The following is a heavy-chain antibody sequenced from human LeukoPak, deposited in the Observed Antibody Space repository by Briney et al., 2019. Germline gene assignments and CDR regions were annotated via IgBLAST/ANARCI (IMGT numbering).Heavy chain of an antibody. CDR1: GYSFTNFL. V-gene: IGHV5-51*01. D-gene: IGHD2-21*02. CDR2: IYPGDSDT. Sequence: PGESLKISCKGSGYSFTNFLIGWVRKMPGKGLEWMGIIYPGDSDTRYSPSFEGQVTISADKSISTAYLQWSSLKASDTAMYYCARSWVTGYGTVLDYWGQGTPVTVSS. CDR3: ARSWVTGYGTVLDY. J-gene: IGHJ4*02.